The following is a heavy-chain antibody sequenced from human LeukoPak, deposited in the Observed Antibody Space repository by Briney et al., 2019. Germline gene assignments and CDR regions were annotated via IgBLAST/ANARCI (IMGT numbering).Heavy chain of an antibody. CDR1: GFTFSSYS. J-gene: IGHJ4*02. Sequence: PGGSLRLSCAASGFTFSSYSMNWVRQAPGKGLEWVSSISSSSSYIYYADSVKGRFTISRDNAKNSLYLQMNSLRAEDTAVYYCARDISDFWSGEPPRWAVDYWGQGTLVTVSS. CDR2: ISSSSSYI. V-gene: IGHV3-21*01. D-gene: IGHD3-3*01. CDR3: ARDISDFWSGEPPRWAVDY.